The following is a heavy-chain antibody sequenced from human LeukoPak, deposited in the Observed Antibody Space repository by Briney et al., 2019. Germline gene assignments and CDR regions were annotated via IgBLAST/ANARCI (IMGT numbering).Heavy chain of an antibody. CDR1: GYTFTGYY. CDR2: INPNSGGT. Sequence: ASVKVSCKASGYTFTGYYMHWVRQAPGQGLEWMGWINPNSGGTNYAQKFQGRVTMTRDTSISTAYMELSRLKSDDTAVYYCARKGRIAARPGWFDPWGQGTLVTVSS. V-gene: IGHV1-2*02. J-gene: IGHJ5*02. D-gene: IGHD6-6*01. CDR3: ARKGRIAARPGWFDP.